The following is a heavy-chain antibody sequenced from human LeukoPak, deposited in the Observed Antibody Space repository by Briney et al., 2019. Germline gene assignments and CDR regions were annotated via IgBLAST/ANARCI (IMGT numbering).Heavy chain of an antibody. Sequence: GGSLRLSCAASGNHWMHWVRQVPGKGLVWVSHSDGSWTSYADSVKGRFTISKDNAKNTVYLQMNSLRAEDTAVYYCVSFYETYWGRGTLVTVSS. J-gene: IGHJ4*02. CDR3: VSFYETY. CDR2: SDGSWT. D-gene: IGHD2/OR15-2a*01. V-gene: IGHV3-74*01. CDR1: GNHW.